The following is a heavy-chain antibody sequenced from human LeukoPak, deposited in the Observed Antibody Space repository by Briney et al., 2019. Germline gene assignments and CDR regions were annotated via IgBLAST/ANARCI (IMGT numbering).Heavy chain of an antibody. CDR1: GFTFSSYG. J-gene: IGHJ4*02. Sequence: GGSLRLSCAASGFTFSSYGMHWVRQAPGKGLDWVAFLRYDGSNKYYADSVKGRFTISRDNSKNTLYLQMNSLRAEDTAVYYCAKDQQYPTPRLFDYWGQGTLVTVSS. V-gene: IGHV3-30*02. CDR2: LRYDGSNK. D-gene: IGHD2-2*01. CDR3: AKDQQYPTPRLFDY.